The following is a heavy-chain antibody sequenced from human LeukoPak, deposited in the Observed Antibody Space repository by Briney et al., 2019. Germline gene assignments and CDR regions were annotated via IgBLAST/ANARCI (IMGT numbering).Heavy chain of an antibody. CDR1: GFTFSSYG. CDR3: AKDSADYDYVWGSYRYFDY. J-gene: IGHJ4*02. V-gene: IGHV3-30*18. CDR2: ISYDGSNK. D-gene: IGHD3-16*02. Sequence: GRSLRLSCAASGFTFSSYGMHWVRQAPGKGLEWVAVISYDGSNKYYADSVKGRFTISRDNSKNTLYLQMNSLRAEDTAVYYCAKDSADYDYVWGSYRYFDYWGQGTLVTVSS.